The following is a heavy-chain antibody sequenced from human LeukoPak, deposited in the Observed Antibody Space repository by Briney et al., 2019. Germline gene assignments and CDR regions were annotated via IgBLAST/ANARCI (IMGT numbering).Heavy chain of an antibody. CDR3: ARDRDYYGSGSYYNNWFDP. J-gene: IGHJ5*02. D-gene: IGHD3-10*01. Sequence: GASVKVSCKASGYTFTSYYMHWVRQAPGQGLEWMGIINPSGGSTSYAQKFQGRVTMTRDTSTSTVYMELSSLRSEDTAMYYCARDRDYYGSGSYYNNWFDPWGQGTLVTVSS. V-gene: IGHV1-46*01. CDR1: GYTFTSYY. CDR2: INPSGGST.